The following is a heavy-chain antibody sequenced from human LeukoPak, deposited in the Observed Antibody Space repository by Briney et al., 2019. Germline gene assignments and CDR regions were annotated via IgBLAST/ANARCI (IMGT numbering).Heavy chain of an antibody. J-gene: IGHJ1*01. CDR3: AMDYYYDSSGADFQH. Sequence: SETLSLTCAVYGGSFSGYYWSWIRQPPGKGLEWIGEINHSGSTNYNPSLKSRVTISVDTSKNQFSLKLSSLTAADTAVYYCAMDYYYDSSGADFQHWGQGTLVTVSS. CDR2: INHSGST. D-gene: IGHD3-22*01. V-gene: IGHV4-34*01. CDR1: GGSFSGYY.